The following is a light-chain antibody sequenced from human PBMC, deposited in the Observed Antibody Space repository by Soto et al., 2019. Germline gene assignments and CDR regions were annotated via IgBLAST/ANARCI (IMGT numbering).Light chain of an antibody. J-gene: IGKJ1*01. Sequence: LRATRPPSTLSASVGDRVTITLRASQRSGSWQAWYQQKPGNAPKLLIDTASREESGVPSRCSGSGSGTEFTLTISSLQPDDFATYYCQQYNSYWTFGRGTKVDIK. CDR2: TAS. CDR3: QQYNSYWT. V-gene: IGKV1-5*03. CDR1: QRSGSW.